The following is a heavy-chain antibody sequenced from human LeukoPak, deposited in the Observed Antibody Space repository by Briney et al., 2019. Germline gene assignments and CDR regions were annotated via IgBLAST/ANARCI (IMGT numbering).Heavy chain of an antibody. Sequence: PSETLSLTCAVYGGSFSGYYWSWIRQPPGKGLEWIGEINHSGSTNYNPSLKSRVTISVDTSKKQFSLKLSSVTAADTAVYYCARGRWVDMIVVVDDAFDIWGQGTMVTVSS. CDR2: INHSGST. J-gene: IGHJ3*02. CDR3: ARGRWVDMIVVVDDAFDI. D-gene: IGHD3-22*01. V-gene: IGHV4-34*01. CDR1: GGSFSGYY.